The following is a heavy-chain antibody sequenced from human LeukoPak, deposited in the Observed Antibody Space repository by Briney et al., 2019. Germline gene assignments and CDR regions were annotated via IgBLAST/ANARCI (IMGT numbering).Heavy chain of an antibody. J-gene: IGHJ5*02. V-gene: IGHV1-8*01. CDR2: MNPNSGNT. CDR1: GYTFTSYD. D-gene: IGHD6-13*01. Sequence: ASVKVSCKASGYTFTSYDINWVRQATGQGLEWMGWMNPNSGNTGYAQKFQGRVTMTRNTSISTAYMELSSLRSEDTAVYYCARLHIAAAGRRSNWFDPWGQGTLVTVSS. CDR3: ARLHIAAAGRRSNWFDP.